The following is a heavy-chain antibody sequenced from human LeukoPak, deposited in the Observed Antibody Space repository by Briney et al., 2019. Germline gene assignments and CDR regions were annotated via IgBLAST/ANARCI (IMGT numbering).Heavy chain of an antibody. Sequence: ASVKVSCKASGGTFSRYAISWVRQAPGQGLEWMGRIIPILGIANYAQKYQGRVTITADKSTSTAYMELSSLRSEDTAVYYCARESSGYYPYYFDYWDQGTLVTVSS. J-gene: IGHJ4*02. CDR1: GGTFSRYA. D-gene: IGHD3-22*01. V-gene: IGHV1-69*04. CDR3: ARESSGYYPYYFDY. CDR2: IIPILGIA.